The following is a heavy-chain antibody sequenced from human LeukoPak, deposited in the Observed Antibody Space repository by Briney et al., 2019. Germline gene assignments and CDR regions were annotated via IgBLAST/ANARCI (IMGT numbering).Heavy chain of an antibody. Sequence: GGSLRLSCAASGFTFSSYSMNWVRQAPGKGLEWVSAISDSGVGTYYADSVKGRFTISRDNSKNTLYLQMNSLRAEDTALYYCAKLTFDIWGQGTMVTVSS. J-gene: IGHJ3*02. V-gene: IGHV3-23*01. CDR2: ISDSGVGT. CDR1: GFTFSSYS. CDR3: AKLTFDI.